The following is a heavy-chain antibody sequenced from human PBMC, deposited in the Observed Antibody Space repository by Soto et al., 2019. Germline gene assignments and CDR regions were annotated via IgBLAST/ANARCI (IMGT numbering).Heavy chain of an antibody. J-gene: IGHJ6*02. Sequence: SVKVSCKASGGTFSSYAISWVRQAPGQGLEWMGGIIPIFGTANYAQKFQGRVTITADESTSTAYMELSSLRSEDTAVYYCAIGYMIPTGYSSGWYGNYYYGMDVWGQGTTVTVSS. CDR3: AIGYMIPTGYSSGWYGNYYYGMDV. V-gene: IGHV1-69*13. CDR1: GGTFSSYA. D-gene: IGHD6-19*01. CDR2: IIPIFGTA.